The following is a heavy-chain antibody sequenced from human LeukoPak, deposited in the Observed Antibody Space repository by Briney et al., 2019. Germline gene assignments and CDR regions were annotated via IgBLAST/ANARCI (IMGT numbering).Heavy chain of an antibody. V-gene: IGHV3-74*01. D-gene: IGHD2-2*01. CDR1: GFTFSDHW. CDR2: INTDGSST. Sequence: GGSLRLSCEGSGFTFSDHWMHWVRQAPGKGLVWVSRINTDGSSTTYADSVKGRFTVSRDNARNTLYLQMNSLRAEDTAVYYCARGPFSSSVGTGAYWGQGTLDTVSS. J-gene: IGHJ4*02. CDR3: ARGPFSSSVGTGAY.